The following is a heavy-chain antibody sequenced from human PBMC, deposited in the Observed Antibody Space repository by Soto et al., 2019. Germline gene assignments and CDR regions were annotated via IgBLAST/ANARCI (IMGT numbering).Heavy chain of an antibody. CDR3: GREHYDILTGYYLESIDY. Sequence: GGSLRLSCAASGFTFSSYSMNWVRQAPGKGLEWVSSISSSSSYIYYADSVKGRFTISIDNAKNSLYLQMNSLRAEDTAVYYCGREHYDILTGYYLESIDYWGQGTLVTVSS. CDR1: GFTFSSYS. CDR2: ISSSSSYI. D-gene: IGHD3-9*01. V-gene: IGHV3-21*01. J-gene: IGHJ4*02.